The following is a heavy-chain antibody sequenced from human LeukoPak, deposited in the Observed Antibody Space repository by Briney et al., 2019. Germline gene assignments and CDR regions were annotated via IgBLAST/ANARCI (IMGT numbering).Heavy chain of an antibody. CDR1: GYSFTYYW. Sequence: GESLKISCKGSGYSFTYYWIGWVRQMPGKGLEWMGIIYPGDSDTRYRPSLQGQVTISVDKSISTAYLQWSSLKASDTAMYYCARRDGNSKYYFDYWGQGTLVTVSS. CDR2: IYPGDSDT. D-gene: IGHD1-1*01. J-gene: IGHJ4*02. V-gene: IGHV5-51*01. CDR3: ARRDGNSKYYFDY.